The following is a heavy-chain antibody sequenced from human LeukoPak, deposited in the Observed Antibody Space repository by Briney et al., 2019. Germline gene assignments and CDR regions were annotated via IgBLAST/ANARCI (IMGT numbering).Heavy chain of an antibody. D-gene: IGHD1-1*01. CDR3: ARLQLERRWSLVYYYYGMDV. CDR1: GYSFTSYW. CDR2: IYPGDYDT. J-gene: IGHJ6*02. V-gene: IGHV5-51*01. Sequence: GESLKISFKGSGYSFTSYWIGWVRQMPGKGLEWMGIIYPGDYDTRYSPSFQGQVTISADKSISTAYLQWSSLKASDTAMYYCARLQLERRWSLVYYYYGMDVWGQGTTVTVSS.